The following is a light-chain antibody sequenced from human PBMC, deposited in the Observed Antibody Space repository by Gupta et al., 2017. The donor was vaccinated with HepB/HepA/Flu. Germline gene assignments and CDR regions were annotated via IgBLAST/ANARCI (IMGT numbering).Light chain of an antibody. CDR3: KQYDNLR. CDR2: DAS. Sequence: DIQITQSPSSLSASVGDRVTITCQASQDISNYLNWYQQKPGKAPKLLFYDASNLETGVPARVSGSGSGIDFTITISSLQPEDIATYYCKQYDNLRFGPGTKVDIK. V-gene: IGKV1-33*01. CDR1: QDISNY. J-gene: IGKJ3*01.